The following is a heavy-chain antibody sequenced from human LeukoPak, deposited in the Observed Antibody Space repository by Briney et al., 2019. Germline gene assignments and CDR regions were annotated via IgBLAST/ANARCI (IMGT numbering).Heavy chain of an antibody. V-gene: IGHV3-7*01. CDR2: IKQDGSEK. D-gene: IGHD6-19*01. Sequence: GGSLRLSCAASGFTFSSYWMSWVRQAPGKGLEWVANIKQDGSEKYYVDSVEGRFTISRDNAKNSLYLQMNSLRAEDTAVYYCARESSGWYDCYFDYWGQGTLVTVSS. CDR1: GFTFSSYW. J-gene: IGHJ4*02. CDR3: ARESSGWYDCYFDY.